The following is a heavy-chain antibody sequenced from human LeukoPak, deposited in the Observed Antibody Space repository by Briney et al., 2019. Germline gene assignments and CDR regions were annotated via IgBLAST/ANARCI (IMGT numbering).Heavy chain of an antibody. V-gene: IGHV1-2*02. CDR1: RYTFTGGY. CDR3: ARDLTGTTSWDLDC. D-gene: IGHD1-7*01. CDR2: INANSGGT. J-gene: IGHJ4*02. Sequence: AALKDSCKPSRYTFTGGYMQSVRQAPRQGREWMGWINANSGGTNYTQKFQGRVTMSRDTSTSTAYMELSRLRSDDTAVYYCARDLTGTTSWDLDCWGQGTLVSVSS.